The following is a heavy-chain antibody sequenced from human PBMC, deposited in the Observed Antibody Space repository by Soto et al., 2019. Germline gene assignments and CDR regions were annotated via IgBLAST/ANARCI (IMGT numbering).Heavy chain of an antibody. Sequence: ASVKVSCKASGYTFTGYFIHWVRQAPGEGLEWVGYINPNSGVTKYAPRFLGRVTITRDTSIRTAYMDLNNLRSDDTAVYFCAKGGGTMLAPLPWGPGTLVTVSS. D-gene: IGHD2-2*01. CDR1: GYTFTGYF. V-gene: IGHV1-2*02. J-gene: IGHJ5*02. CDR2: INPNSGVT. CDR3: AKGGGTMLAPLP.